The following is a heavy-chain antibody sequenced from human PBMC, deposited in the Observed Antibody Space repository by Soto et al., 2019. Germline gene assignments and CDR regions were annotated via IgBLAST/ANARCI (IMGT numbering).Heavy chain of an antibody. Sequence: PGESLKISCKGSGYSFTSYWIGWVRQMPGKGLEWMGIIYPGDSDTRYSPSFQGQVTISADKSISTAYLQWSSLKASDTAMYYCARTVRWSGLPPWYYYGMDVQGQGTTVTVSS. D-gene: IGHD3-3*01. V-gene: IGHV5-51*01. CDR1: GYSFTSYW. J-gene: IGHJ6*02. CDR3: ARTVRWSGLPPWYYYGMDV. CDR2: IYPGDSDT.